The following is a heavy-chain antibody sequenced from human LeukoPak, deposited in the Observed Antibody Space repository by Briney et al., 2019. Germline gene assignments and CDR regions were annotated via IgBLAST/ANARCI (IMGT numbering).Heavy chain of an antibody. D-gene: IGHD1-20*01. J-gene: IGHJ5*02. Sequence: SETLSLTCTVSGYSISSGYYGCWMRQPPGKGVECIGSIYHSGSTYYNPSLKSRVTISVNTSKNQFSLKLSSVTAADTAVYYCARDMGSDNWNHWFDHWGQGTLVTVSS. V-gene: IGHV4-38-2*02. CDR2: IYHSGST. CDR1: GYSISSGYY. CDR3: ARDMGSDNWNHWFDH.